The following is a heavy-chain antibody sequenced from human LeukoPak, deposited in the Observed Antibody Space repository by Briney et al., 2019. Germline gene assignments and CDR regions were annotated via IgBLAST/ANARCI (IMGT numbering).Heavy chain of an antibody. J-gene: IGHJ4*02. CDR3: ASTANHYDFWSGYYTGGNDY. CDR2: ISSSGSTI. CDR1: GFTFSSYE. Sequence: GGSLRLSCAASGFTFSSYEMNWVRQAPGKGLEWVSYISSSGSTIYYADSVKGRFTISRDNAKNSLYLQMNSLRAEDTAVYYCASTANHYDFWSGYYTGGNDYWGQGTLVTVSS. D-gene: IGHD3-3*01. V-gene: IGHV3-48*03.